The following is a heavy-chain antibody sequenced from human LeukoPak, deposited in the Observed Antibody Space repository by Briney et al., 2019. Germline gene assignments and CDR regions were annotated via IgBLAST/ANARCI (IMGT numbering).Heavy chain of an antibody. J-gene: IGHJ2*01. Sequence: GFLRPSCAVSGPTFYNYAMSLGRQAPGEGLGLGSAISGRDGRTYYSDSVKGRFTISRDNSRNTLYLQMGSLRAEDMAVYYCASSPPTGTTWYFDLWGRGTLVTVSS. D-gene: IGHD1-7*01. CDR3: ASSPPTGTTWYFDL. CDR2: ISGRDGRT. V-gene: IGHV3-23*01. CDR1: GPTFYNYA.